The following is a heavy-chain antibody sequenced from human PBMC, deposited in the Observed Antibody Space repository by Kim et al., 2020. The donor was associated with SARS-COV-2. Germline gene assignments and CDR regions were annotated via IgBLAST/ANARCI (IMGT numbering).Heavy chain of an antibody. V-gene: IGHV1-69*13. Sequence: SVKVSCKASGGTFSSYAISWVRQAPGQGLEWMGGIIPIFGTANYAQKFQGRVTITADESTSTAYMELSSLRSEDTAVYYCARNSGSYTGEIDYWGQGTLVTVSS. J-gene: IGHJ4*02. CDR2: IIPIFGTA. D-gene: IGHD1-26*01. CDR3: ARNSGSYTGEIDY. CDR1: GGTFSSYA.